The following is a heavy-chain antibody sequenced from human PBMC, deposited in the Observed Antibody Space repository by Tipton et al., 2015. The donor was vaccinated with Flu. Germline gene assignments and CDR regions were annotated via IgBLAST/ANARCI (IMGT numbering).Heavy chain of an antibody. V-gene: IGHV4-38-2*01. J-gene: IGHJ4*02. CDR3: ARMPARSGDY. Sequence: TLSLTCGVSGDSIRSSNYYWGWIRQPPGKGLEWIGNTFHSGNTYLNPSLKSRVTISIDTSRNQFSLKLSSVTAADTAVYYCARMPARSGDYWGQGTLVTVSS. CDR1: GDSIRSSNYY. D-gene: IGHD6-25*01. CDR2: TFHSGNT.